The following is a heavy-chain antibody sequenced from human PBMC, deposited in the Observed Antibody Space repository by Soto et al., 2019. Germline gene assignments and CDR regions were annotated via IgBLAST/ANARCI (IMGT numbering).Heavy chain of an antibody. J-gene: IGHJ4*02. CDR2: NNPSGSST. Sequence: QVQLVQSGAEVKKPGASVKVSCKASGYTFTSYYMHWVRQAPGQGLEWMGINNPSGSSTSYAQKVQGRVTMTRVTATRKVYMELSSLRSEDTAVYYCARSVVVTAPGFDYWGQGTLVTVSS. D-gene: IGHD2-21*02. CDR3: ARSVVVTAPGFDY. V-gene: IGHV1-46*01. CDR1: GYTFTSYY.